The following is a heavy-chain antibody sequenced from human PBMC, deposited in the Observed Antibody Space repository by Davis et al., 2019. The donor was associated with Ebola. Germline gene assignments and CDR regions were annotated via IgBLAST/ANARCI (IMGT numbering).Heavy chain of an antibody. J-gene: IGHJ4*02. CDR1: GFTFSGSA. D-gene: IGHD2-2*01. V-gene: IGHV3-53*01. CDR3: AREAIVVVPAGFDY. Sequence: PGGSLRLSCAASGFTFSGSAMHWVRQAPGKGLEWVSVIYSGGSTYYADSVKGRFTISRDNSKNTLYLQMNSLRAEDTAVYYCAREAIVVVPAGFDYWGQGTLVTVSS. CDR2: IYSGGST.